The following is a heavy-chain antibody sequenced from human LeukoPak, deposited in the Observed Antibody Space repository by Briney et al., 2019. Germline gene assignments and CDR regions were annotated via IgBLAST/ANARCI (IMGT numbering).Heavy chain of an antibody. J-gene: IGHJ4*02. CDR1: GFTFSDYY. CDR2: ISSSSSYT. V-gene: IGHV3-11*06. CDR3: ARDPLIDSGSDY. D-gene: IGHD3-10*01. Sequence: GGSLRLSCAASGFTFSDYYMGWIRQAPGKGLEWVSYISSSSSYTNYADSVKGRFTISRDNAKNSLYLQMNSLRAEGTAVYYCARDPLIDSGSDYWGQGTLVTVSS.